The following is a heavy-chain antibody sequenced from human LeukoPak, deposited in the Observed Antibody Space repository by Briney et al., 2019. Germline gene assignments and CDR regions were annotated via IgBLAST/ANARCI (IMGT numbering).Heavy chain of an antibody. CDR3: ARSLAGGYTFDV. D-gene: IGHD3-22*01. V-gene: IGHV4-59*08. Sequence: PSETLSLTCTVSGGSISSYYWTWIRQPPGKGLEWIGYIYYSGNTNQNPSLKSRVTISVDTSKNQFSLKLSSVTAADTAVYYCARSLAGGYTFDVWAKGQWSPSLQ. CDR1: GGSISSYY. CDR2: IYYSGNT. J-gene: IGHJ3*01.